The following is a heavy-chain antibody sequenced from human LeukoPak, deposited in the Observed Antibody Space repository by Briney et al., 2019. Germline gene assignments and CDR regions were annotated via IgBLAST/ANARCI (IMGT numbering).Heavy chain of an antibody. V-gene: IGHV5-10-1*01. CDR1: GYSFTNYW. Sequence: GESLKISCKASGYSFTNYWISRVRQMPGKGLEWMGRIDPRDSYTKYSPSFEGHVTISVDKSISTAFLQWSSLKASDSAIYFCATGASKVTTDFANYWGQGTQAAVSS. D-gene: IGHD4-17*01. CDR3: ATGASKVTTDFANY. J-gene: IGHJ4*02. CDR2: IDPRDSYT.